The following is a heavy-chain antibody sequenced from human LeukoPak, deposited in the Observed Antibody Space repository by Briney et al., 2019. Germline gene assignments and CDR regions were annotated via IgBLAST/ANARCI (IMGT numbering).Heavy chain of an antibody. CDR2: IYYSGST. CDR3: AIETVTRTFDY. CDR1: GGSISSGGYY. Sequence: PSETLSLTCTVSGGSISSGGYYWRWIRQHPGKGLEWIGYIYYSGSTYYNPSLKSRVTISVDASKNQFSLKLSSVTAADTAVYYCAIETVTRTFDYWGQGTLVTVSS. V-gene: IGHV4-31*03. J-gene: IGHJ4*02. D-gene: IGHD4-11*01.